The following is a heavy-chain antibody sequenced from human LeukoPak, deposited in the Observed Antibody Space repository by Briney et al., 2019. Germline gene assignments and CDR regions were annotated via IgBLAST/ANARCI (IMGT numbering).Heavy chain of an antibody. V-gene: IGHV3-30*04. CDR1: GFTFSSYA. J-gene: IGHJ4*02. D-gene: IGHD1-26*01. CDR3: ARGDLWGSYYVTRFDY. CDR2: ISYDGSNK. Sequence: GGSLRLSCAASGFTFSSYAMHWVRQAPGEGLEWVAVISYDGSNKYYADSVKGRFTISRDNSKNTLYLQMNSLRAEDTAVYYCARGDLWGSYYVTRFDYWGQGTLVTVSS.